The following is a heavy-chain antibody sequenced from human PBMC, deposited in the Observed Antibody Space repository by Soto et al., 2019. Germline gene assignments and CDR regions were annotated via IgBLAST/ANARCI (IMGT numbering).Heavy chain of an antibody. J-gene: IGHJ4*02. V-gene: IGHV1-69*01. Sequence: QVPLVQSGAEVKKPGSSVKVSCKASGRTFSRYALSWVRQAPGQGLEWMGGIIPIFGTANYAQKFQGRVTITADESTSTAYMELSSLRSEDTAVYYCARGYDSSGYAFTFDYWGQGTLVTVSS. D-gene: IGHD3-22*01. CDR3: ARGYDSSGYAFTFDY. CDR2: IIPIFGTA. CDR1: GRTFSRYA.